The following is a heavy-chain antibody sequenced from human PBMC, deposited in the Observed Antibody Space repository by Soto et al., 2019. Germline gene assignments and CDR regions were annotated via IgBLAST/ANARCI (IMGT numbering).Heavy chain of an antibody. CDR3: VRDRGYGTLDY. Sequence: SETLSLTCVVSGDSISSYSWSWIRQPPGKGLEWIGYIYHSGRAFYNSSLKSRVTMSVDGSKNQISLNLRSVTAADTAVYYCVRDRGYGTLDYWGQGALVTVSS. D-gene: IGHD5-18*01. V-gene: IGHV4-30-2*01. J-gene: IGHJ4*02. CDR1: GDSISSYS. CDR2: IYHSGRA.